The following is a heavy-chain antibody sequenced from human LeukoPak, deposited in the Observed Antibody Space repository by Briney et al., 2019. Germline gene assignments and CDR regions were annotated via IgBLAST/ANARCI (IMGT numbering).Heavy chain of an antibody. Sequence: SETPSLTCTVSGGSISSSSYYWGWIRQPPGKGLEWIGSIYYSGSTYYNPSLKSRVTISVDTSKNQFSLKLSSVTAADTAVYYCARHPRGYYDSSGSRFFDYWGQGTLVTVSS. CDR3: ARHPRGYYDSSGSRFFDY. V-gene: IGHV4-39*01. CDR1: GGSISSSSYY. CDR2: IYYSGST. J-gene: IGHJ4*02. D-gene: IGHD3-22*01.